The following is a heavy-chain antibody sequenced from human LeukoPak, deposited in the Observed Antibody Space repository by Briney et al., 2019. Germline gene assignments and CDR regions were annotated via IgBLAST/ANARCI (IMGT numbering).Heavy chain of an antibody. Sequence: ASVKVSCKASGYTFNSYGISWVRQAPGQGLEWMGWISAYNGNTNYAQKLQGRVTMTTDTSTSTAYMELRSLRSDDTAVYNCARPHYSNSWSPFDYWGQGTLVTVSS. CDR1: GYTFNSYG. D-gene: IGHD6-13*01. CDR2: ISAYNGNT. V-gene: IGHV1-18*01. CDR3: ARPHYSNSWSPFDY. J-gene: IGHJ4*02.